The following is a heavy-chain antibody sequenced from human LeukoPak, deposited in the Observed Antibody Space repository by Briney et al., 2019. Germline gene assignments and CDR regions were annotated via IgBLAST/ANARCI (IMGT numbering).Heavy chain of an antibody. D-gene: IGHD5-24*01. CDR3: AKDLWASRDDYHMGADA. CDR2: ISGRGGST. V-gene: IGHV3-23*01. J-gene: IGHJ5*02. Sequence: GGSLRLSCAASGFTFSSYAMSWVRQAPGEGVEWVSDISGRGGSTYYADSVKGRFTISRDISKNPLGLQMNSLRDEDTAVYYCAKDLWASRDDYHMGADAWGQGTLVTVSS. CDR1: GFTFSSYA.